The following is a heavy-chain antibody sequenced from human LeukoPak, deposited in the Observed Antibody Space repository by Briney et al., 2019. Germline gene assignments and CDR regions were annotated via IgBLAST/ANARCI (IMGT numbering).Heavy chain of an antibody. Sequence: SGGSLRLSCSASGFTLTSYPMYWVRQAPGGGLQYVSAISTDGGSTYYRASVKGRFTISRDNSKNTLYLQMSSLRADDAAVYYCVSSSRGASFDSWGQGTLVTVSS. CDR1: GFTLTSYP. V-gene: IGHV3-64D*09. CDR2: ISTDGGST. CDR3: VSSSRGASFDS. J-gene: IGHJ4*02. D-gene: IGHD3-10*01.